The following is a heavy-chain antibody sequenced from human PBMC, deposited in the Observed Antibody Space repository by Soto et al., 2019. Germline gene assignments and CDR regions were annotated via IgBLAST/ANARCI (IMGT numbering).Heavy chain of an antibody. Sequence: ASVNVSCKVSGSTLTELSIHWVRQAPGKGLEWMGGFDPEAGKTAYAQNLQGRVTMTNHTSTNTVPMELSSLRSEATAVYYCARRAETNGWNVFGADKYYFDFWGQGTLVTVSS. J-gene: IGHJ4*02. CDR2: FDPEAGKT. CDR1: GSTLTELS. V-gene: IGHV1-24*01. CDR3: ARRAETNGWNVFGADKYYFDF. D-gene: IGHD1-1*01.